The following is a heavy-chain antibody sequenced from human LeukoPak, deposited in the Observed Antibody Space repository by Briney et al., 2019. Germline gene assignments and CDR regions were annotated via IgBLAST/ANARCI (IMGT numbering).Heavy chain of an antibody. D-gene: IGHD6-13*01. CDR1: GYTFTGYY. CDR3: ARTREYSSTWFFPPFDP. V-gene: IGHV1-2*02. J-gene: IGHJ5*02. CDR2: INPNSGRT. Sequence: ASVKVSCKASGYTFTGYYMNWVRQAPGQELEWVGLINPNSGRTNYAHNFQGRVTLTRGPSISTAYMELTGLTSNDTGVYYCARTREYSSTWFFPPFDPWGQGTLVTVSS.